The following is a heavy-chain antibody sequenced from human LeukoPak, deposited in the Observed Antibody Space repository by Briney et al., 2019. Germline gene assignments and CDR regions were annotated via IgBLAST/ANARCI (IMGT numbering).Heavy chain of an antibody. Sequence: GGSLRLSCAASGFTFSSYRFNTYAMRWVRQAPGKGLEWVSAVSGSGVSTYYADSVKGRFTISRDNSKNTLYLKMNGLRAEDTAVYYCAKGVEDSGIYYYYYMDVWGKGTTVTVSS. V-gene: IGHV3-23*01. J-gene: IGHJ6*03. CDR1: GFTFSSYRFNTYA. D-gene: IGHD2-15*01. CDR3: AKGVEDSGIYYYYYMDV. CDR2: VSGSGVST.